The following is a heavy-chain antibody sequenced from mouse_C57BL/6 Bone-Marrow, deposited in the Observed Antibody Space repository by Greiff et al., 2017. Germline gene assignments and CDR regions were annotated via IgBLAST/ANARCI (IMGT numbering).Heavy chain of an antibody. CDR3: TRDYYGSSYGFAY. V-gene: IGHV1-5*01. Sequence: EVMLVESGTVLARPGASVKMSCKTSGYTFTSYWMHWVKQRPGQGLEWIGAIYPGNSDTSYNQKFKGKAKLTAVTSASTAYMELSSLTNEDSAVYYCTRDYYGSSYGFAYWGQGTLVTVSA. CDR2: IYPGNSDT. CDR1: GYTFTSYW. J-gene: IGHJ3*01. D-gene: IGHD1-1*01.